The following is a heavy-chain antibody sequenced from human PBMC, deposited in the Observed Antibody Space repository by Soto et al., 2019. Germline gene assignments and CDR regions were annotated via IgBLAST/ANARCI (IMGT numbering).Heavy chain of an antibody. CDR2: IYYSGST. D-gene: IGHD2-15*01. Sequence: QSQTLSLTCTVSGGSISSGGYYWSWIRQHPGKGLEWIGYIYYSGSTYYNPSLKSRVTISVDTSKNQFSLKLSSVTAADTAVYYCARDSGGHQLYDYWGQGTLVTVSS. CDR1: GGSISSGGYY. J-gene: IGHJ4*02. V-gene: IGHV4-31*03. CDR3: ARDSGGHQLYDY.